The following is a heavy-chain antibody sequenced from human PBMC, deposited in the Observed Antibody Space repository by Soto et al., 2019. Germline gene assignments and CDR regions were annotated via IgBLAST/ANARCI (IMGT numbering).Heavy chain of an antibody. CDR3: ARGTLVYYYYGMDV. CDR1: GTSFSGYY. Sequence: PSETLSLTCAVYGTSFSGYYWTWIRQSPGKGLEWIGEINHSGDTKYSPSLQSRLTISIETSKNQFSLKLSSVTPADTAVYYCARGTLVYYYYGMDVWGPGTTVTVS. V-gene: IGHV4-34*01. J-gene: IGHJ6*02. D-gene: IGHD2-8*02. CDR2: INHSGDT.